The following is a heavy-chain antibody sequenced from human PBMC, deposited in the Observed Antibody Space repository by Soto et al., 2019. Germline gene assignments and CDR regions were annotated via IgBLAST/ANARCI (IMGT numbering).Heavy chain of an antibody. CDR1: GFTFSSYA. CDR3: AKDLLTRFMSVPAATGIFDY. CDR2: ISGSGGST. V-gene: IGHV3-23*01. D-gene: IGHD2-2*01. J-gene: IGHJ4*02. Sequence: GGFLRLSCAASGFTFSSYAMSWVRQAPGKGLEWVSAISGSGGSTYYADSVKGRFTISRDNSKNTLYLQMNSLRAEDTAVYYCAKDLLTRFMSVPAATGIFDYWGQGTLVTVSS.